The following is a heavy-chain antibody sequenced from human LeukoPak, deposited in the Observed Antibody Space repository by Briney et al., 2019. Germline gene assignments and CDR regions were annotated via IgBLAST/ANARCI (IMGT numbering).Heavy chain of an antibody. Sequence: SETLSLTCTVSGGSISSHYWSWIRQPPGKGLEWIGYIFYSGSTNYNPSLKSRVTISVDTSKNQFSLKLRSVTAADTAVYYCASGYCGGACQLGGVDMWGQGTMVTVSS. D-gene: IGHD2-21*02. CDR3: ASGYCGGACQLGGVDM. J-gene: IGHJ3*02. CDR1: GGSISSHY. V-gene: IGHV4-59*11. CDR2: IFYSGST.